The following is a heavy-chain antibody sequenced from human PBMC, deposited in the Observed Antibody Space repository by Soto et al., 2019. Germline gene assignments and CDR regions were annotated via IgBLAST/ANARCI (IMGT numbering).Heavy chain of an antibody. CDR1: GDTFTDYY. CDR2: VNPSGGHT. Sequence: QVQLMQSGAEVKKPGASVKVSCKASGDTFTDYYIHWVRQAPGQGLEWMGTVNPSGGHTTYAQHFLGRVTMTRDTSTSTLYMELTSLTSDDPAIYYCARGGHVVVGTAALDYWGQGTLVTVAA. J-gene: IGHJ4*02. D-gene: IGHD2-21*02. CDR3: ARGGHVVVGTAALDY. V-gene: IGHV1-46*01.